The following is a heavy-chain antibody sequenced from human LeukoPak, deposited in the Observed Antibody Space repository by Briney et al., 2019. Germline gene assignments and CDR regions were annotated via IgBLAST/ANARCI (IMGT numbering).Heavy chain of an antibody. CDR2: IYYSGST. V-gene: IGHV4-31*03. CDR3: ARGGGSNYVFWFDP. J-gene: IGHJ5*02. D-gene: IGHD4-11*01. CDR1: GGSISSGGYY. Sequence: PSETLSLTCTVSGGSISSGGYYWSWIRQHPGKGLEWIGYIYYSGSTYYNPSLKSRVTISVDTSKNQFSLKLSSVTAADTAVYYCARGGGSNYVFWFDPWGQGTLVTVSS.